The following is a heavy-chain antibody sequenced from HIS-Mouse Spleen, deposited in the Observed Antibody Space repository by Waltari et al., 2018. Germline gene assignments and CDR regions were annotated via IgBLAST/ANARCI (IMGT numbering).Heavy chain of an antibody. V-gene: IGHV1-2*02. J-gene: IGHJ2*01. CDR1: GSTSTGYY. Sequence: QVQLVQSGAEVKKPGASVKVPCKASGSTSTGYYMNWVRQAPGQGLEWMGWINPNSGGTNYAQKFQGRVTMTRDTSISTAYMELSRLRSDDTAVYYCARDNWGSGWYFDLWGRGTLVTVSS. D-gene: IGHD7-27*01. CDR3: ARDNWGSGWYFDL. CDR2: INPNSGGT.